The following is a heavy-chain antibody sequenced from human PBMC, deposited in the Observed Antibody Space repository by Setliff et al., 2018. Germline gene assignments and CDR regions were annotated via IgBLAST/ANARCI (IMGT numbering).Heavy chain of an antibody. CDR1: GGSISSSSYY. V-gene: IGHV4-39*07. Sequence: SETLSLTCTVSGGSISSSSYYWGWIRQPPGKGLEWIGSIYYSGSTYYNPSLKSRVTISVDTSKNQFSLKLSSVTAADTAEYYCARRETYYNFWSGYYAYWGQGTLVTVSS. J-gene: IGHJ4*02. CDR2: IYYSGST. D-gene: IGHD3-3*01. CDR3: ARRETYYNFWSGYYAY.